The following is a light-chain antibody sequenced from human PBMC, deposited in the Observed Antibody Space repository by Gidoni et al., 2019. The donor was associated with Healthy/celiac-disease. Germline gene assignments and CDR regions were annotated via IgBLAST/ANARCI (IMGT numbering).Light chain of an antibody. V-gene: IGKV3-15*01. CDR3: QQYNNWPRGGT. CDR1: QSVRSN. CDR2: GAS. J-gene: IGKJ1*01. Sequence: EIVLTQSPATLSVSPGERATLSCRASQSVRSNLAWYQQKPGQAPRLLIDGASTRATGIPARFSGSGSGTEFTLTISSLQSEDFAVYYCQQYNNWPRGGTFXQXTKVXIK.